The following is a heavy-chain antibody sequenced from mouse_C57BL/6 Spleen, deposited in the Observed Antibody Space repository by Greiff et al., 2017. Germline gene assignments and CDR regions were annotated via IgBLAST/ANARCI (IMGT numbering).Heavy chain of an antibody. V-gene: IGHV1-55*01. J-gene: IGHJ4*01. CDR3: ARRTTTVDYYAMDY. D-gene: IGHD1-1*01. CDR2: IYPGSGST. CDR1: GYTFTSYW. Sequence: QVQLQQSGAELVKPGASVKMSCKASGYTFTSYWITWVKQRPGQGLEWIGDIYPGSGSTNYNEKFKSKATLTVDTSSSTAYMQLSSLTSEDSAVYYCARRTTTVDYYAMDYWGQGTSVTVSS.